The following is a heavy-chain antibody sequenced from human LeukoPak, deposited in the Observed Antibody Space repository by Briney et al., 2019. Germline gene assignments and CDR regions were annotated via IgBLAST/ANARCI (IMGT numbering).Heavy chain of an antibody. J-gene: IGHJ6*02. CDR1: GGSISSGDYY. V-gene: IGHV4-30-4*01. Sequence: SETLSLTCTVSGGSISSGDYYWSWIRQPPGKGLEWIGYIYYSGSTYYNPSLKSRVTISVDTSKNQFSLKLSSVTAADTAVYYCARDARRVSAAMLFPGYYYYYYGMDVWGQGITVTVSS. D-gene: IGHD2-2*01. CDR3: ARDARRVSAAMLFPGYYYYYYGMDV. CDR2: IYYSGST.